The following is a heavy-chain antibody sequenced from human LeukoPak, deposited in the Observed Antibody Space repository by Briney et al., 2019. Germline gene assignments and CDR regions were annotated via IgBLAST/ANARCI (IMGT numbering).Heavy chain of an antibody. Sequence: ASVKVSCKASGYTFTGYGISWVRQAPGQGLEWMGWISAYNGNTNYAQKLQGRVTMTTDTSTSTAYMELRSLRSDDTAVYYCARERDCGDYGAKDYWGQGTLVTVSS. D-gene: IGHD4-17*01. CDR1: GYTFTGYG. J-gene: IGHJ4*02. CDR3: ARERDCGDYGAKDY. CDR2: ISAYNGNT. V-gene: IGHV1-18*01.